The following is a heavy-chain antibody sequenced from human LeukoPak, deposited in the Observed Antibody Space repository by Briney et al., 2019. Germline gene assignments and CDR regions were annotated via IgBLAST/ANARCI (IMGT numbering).Heavy chain of an antibody. CDR1: GLTFDTYA. V-gene: IGHV3-23*01. D-gene: IGHD4-17*01. CDR2: ISDSGGST. J-gene: IGHJ4*02. Sequence: GGSLRLSCAASGLTFDTYAMSWVRQAPGKGLEWVSAISDSGGSTYYADSVKGRFTISRDNSRNSLYLQMNSLRAEDTAVYYCAREGYGDYDFDYWGQGTLVTVSS. CDR3: AREGYGDYDFDY.